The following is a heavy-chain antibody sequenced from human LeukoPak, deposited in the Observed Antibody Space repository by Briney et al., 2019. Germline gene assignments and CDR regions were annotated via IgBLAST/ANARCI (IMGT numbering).Heavy chain of an antibody. CDR2: IIPIFGTA. Sequence: SVKVSCKASGGTFSSYAISWVRQALGQGLEWMGGIIPIFGTANYAQKFQGRVTITTDESTSTAYMELSSLRSEDTAVYYCARDRGSEKHYYMDVWGKGTTVTVSS. CDR1: GGTFSSYA. CDR3: ARDRGSEKHYYMDV. J-gene: IGHJ6*03. D-gene: IGHD1-26*01. V-gene: IGHV1-69*05.